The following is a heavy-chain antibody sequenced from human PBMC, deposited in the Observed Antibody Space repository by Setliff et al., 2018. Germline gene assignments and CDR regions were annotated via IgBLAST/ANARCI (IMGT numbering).Heavy chain of an antibody. V-gene: IGHV1-69*05. CDR1: GDTFRSYG. CDR3: VREGVDTRSSTDYRYYTDV. D-gene: IGHD5-18*01. J-gene: IGHJ6*03. CDR2: TIPMFGST. Sequence: SVKVSCKASGDTFRSYGISWVRQAHGQGLEWMGGTIPMFGSTSYAQKFQGRFTIITDESTTTAYMELSSLGSEDTAVYYCVREGVDTRSSTDYRYYTDVWGKGTTVTVSS.